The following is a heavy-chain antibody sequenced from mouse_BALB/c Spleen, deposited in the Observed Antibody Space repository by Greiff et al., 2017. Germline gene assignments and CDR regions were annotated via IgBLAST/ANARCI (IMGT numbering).Heavy chain of an antibody. J-gene: IGHJ4*01. CDR1: GFSLTSYG. V-gene: IGHV2-9*02. Sequence: VQRVESGPGLVAPSQSLSITCTVSGFSLTSYGVHWVRQPPGKGLEWLGVIWAGGSTNYNSALMSRLSISKDNSKSQVFVKMNSLQTDDTAMYYCARDGGSPYYYAMDYWGQGTSVTVSS. CDR2: IWAGGST. CDR3: ARDGGSPYYYAMDY.